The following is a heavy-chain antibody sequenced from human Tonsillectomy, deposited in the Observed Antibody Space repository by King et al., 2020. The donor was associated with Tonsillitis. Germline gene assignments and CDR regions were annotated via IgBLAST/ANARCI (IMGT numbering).Heavy chain of an antibody. CDR2: ISGSGGST. CDR1: GFTFSTYA. CDR3: AQDLAYFGWGGGSCYSVY. Sequence: VQLVESGGGLVQPGGSLRLSCVASGFTFSTYAMTWVRQAPGKGLEWVSSISGSGGSTYYANSVKGRFTISRDNSKSTLYLQMNSLRAEDTAVYYCAQDLAYFGWGGGSCYSVYWGQGTLVTVSS. D-gene: IGHD2-15*01. J-gene: IGHJ4*02. V-gene: IGHV3-23*04.